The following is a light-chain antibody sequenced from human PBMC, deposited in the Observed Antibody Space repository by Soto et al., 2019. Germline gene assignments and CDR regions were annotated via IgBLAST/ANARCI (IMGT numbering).Light chain of an antibody. CDR2: TAS. Sequence: IQLTQSQFSVSAPVGEKVTITCRASKEINKWLAWYQQKPELAPNLVIYTASRLHGGGPSRFSGSASGTEFTLTISSLQPEDVATYYCQQGKSFPLTFGGGTKVDIK. CDR3: QQGKSFPLT. V-gene: IGKV1-12*01. CDR1: KEINKW. J-gene: IGKJ4*01.